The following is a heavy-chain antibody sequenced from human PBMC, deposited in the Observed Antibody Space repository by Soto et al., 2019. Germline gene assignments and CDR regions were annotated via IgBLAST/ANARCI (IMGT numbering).Heavy chain of an antibody. CDR2: IYFTGST. CDR3: TRGPPRVQWFDP. Sequence: SETLSLTCTVSGGAVSSGTYYWIWIRQPPGKGLEWIGHIYFTGSTNYNPSLKSRVTMSLDTSRNQFSLKLSSVTAADTAVYYCTRGPPRVQWFDPWGLGTLVTVPS. CDR1: GGAVSSGTYY. V-gene: IGHV4-61*01. J-gene: IGHJ5*02.